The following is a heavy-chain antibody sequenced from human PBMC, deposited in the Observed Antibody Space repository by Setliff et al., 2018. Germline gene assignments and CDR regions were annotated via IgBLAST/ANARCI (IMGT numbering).Heavy chain of an antibody. CDR3: VREGVDSRSSTDYRYYMDV. V-gene: IGHV1-69*05. CDR1: GGTFSDYG. D-gene: IGHD3-22*01. Sequence: SVKVSCKASGGTFSDYGISWVRQAPGQGLEWMGGTIPIFGTTDYAQKFQGRVTIITNESTSTAFMQLSSLRSEDTAVYYCVREGVDSRSSTDYRYYMDVWGKGTTVTVSS. CDR2: TIPIFGTT. J-gene: IGHJ6*03.